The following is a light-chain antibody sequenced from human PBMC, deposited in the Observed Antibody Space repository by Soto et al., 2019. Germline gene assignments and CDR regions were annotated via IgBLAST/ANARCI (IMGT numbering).Light chain of an antibody. CDR2: EVS. CDR1: SSDVGSYNL. CDR3: CSYAGGSTHWV. Sequence: QSALTQPASVSGSPGQSITISCTGTSSDVGSYNLVSWYQQHPGKAPKLIIYEVSKRPSGVSNRFSGSKSGNMASLTISGLQAEDDTDYYCCSYAGGSTHWVFGGGTKLTVL. J-gene: IGLJ3*02. V-gene: IGLV2-23*02.